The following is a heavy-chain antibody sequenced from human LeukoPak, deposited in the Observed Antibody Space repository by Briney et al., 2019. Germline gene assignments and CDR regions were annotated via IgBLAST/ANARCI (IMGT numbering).Heavy chain of an antibody. CDR3: ARNLPAADY. CDR2: ISSDGSNK. Sequence: PGRSLRLSCAASGFTFSGYGMHWVRQAPGKGLEWVAVISSDGSNKYYTDSVKGRFTISRDNSKNTLFLQMNSLRAEDTAVYYCARNLPAADYWGQGTLVTVSS. V-gene: IGHV3-30*03. CDR1: GFTFSGYG. J-gene: IGHJ4*02. D-gene: IGHD2-2*01.